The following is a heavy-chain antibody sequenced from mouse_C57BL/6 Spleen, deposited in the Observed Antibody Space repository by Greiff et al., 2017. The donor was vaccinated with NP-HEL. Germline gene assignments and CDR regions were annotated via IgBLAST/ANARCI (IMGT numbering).Heavy chain of an antibody. CDR2: IDPETGGT. V-gene: IGHV1-15*01. Sequence: QVQLKESGAELVRPGASVTLSCKASGYTFTDYEMHWVKQTPVHGLEWIGAIDPETGGTAYNQKFKGKAILTADKSSSTAYMELRSLTSEDSAVYYCTRENDGYYAFDYWGQGTTLTVSS. CDR3: TRENDGYYAFDY. CDR1: GYTFTDYE. J-gene: IGHJ2*01. D-gene: IGHD2-3*01.